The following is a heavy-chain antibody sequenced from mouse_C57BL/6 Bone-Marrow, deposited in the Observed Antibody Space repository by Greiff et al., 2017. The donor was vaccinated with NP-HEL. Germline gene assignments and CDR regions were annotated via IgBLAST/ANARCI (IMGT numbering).Heavy chain of an antibody. CDR2: IYPRSGNT. J-gene: IGHJ2*01. V-gene: IGHV1-81*01. CDR1: GYTFTSYG. CDR3: ARGGPTRCFDY. Sequence: VQRVESGAELARPGASVKLSCKASGYTFTSYGISWVKQRTGQGLEWIGEIYPRSGNTYYNEKFKGKATLTADKSSSTAYMELRSLTSEDSAVYFCARGGPTRCFDYWGQGTTLTVSS. D-gene: IGHD6-1*01.